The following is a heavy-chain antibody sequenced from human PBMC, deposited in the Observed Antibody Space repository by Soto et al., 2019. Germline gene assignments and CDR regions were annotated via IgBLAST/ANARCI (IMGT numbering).Heavy chain of an antibody. Sequence: PGGSLRLSCAASGFTFSSYGMHWVRQAPGKGLEWVAVIWYDGSNKYYADSVKGRFTISRDNSKNTLYLQMNSLRAEDTAVYYCARDFFTPHRRVWPPYYYGLDVWGQGTTVTVSS. D-gene: IGHD6-13*01. J-gene: IGHJ6*02. V-gene: IGHV3-33*01. CDR3: ARDFFTPHRRVWPPYYYGLDV. CDR1: GFTFSSYG. CDR2: IWYDGSNK.